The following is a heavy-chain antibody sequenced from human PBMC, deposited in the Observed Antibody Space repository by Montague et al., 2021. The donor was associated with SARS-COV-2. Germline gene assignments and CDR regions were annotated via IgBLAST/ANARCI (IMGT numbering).Heavy chain of an antibody. CDR2: IYGSGST. V-gene: IGHV4-59*02. D-gene: IGHD4-17*01. Sequence: SETLSLTCIVSGRSVRSYYWSWIRQPPGKGLEWIGYIYGSGSTNXNPSLKSRVTISVDTSKNQFSLKLSSVTAADTAVYYCARENTVTTFGGPYYIDSWGQGTLVTVSA. J-gene: IGHJ4*02. CDR3: ARENTVTTFGGPYYIDS. CDR1: GRSVRSYY.